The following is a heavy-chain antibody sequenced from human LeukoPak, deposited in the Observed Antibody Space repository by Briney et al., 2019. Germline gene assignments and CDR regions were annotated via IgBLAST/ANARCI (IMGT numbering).Heavy chain of an antibody. CDR1: GYAFTSYY. J-gene: IGHJ4*02. CDR2: INPSGGST. D-gene: IGHD1-1*01. Sequence: GASVKVSCKASGYAFTSYYIDWVRQAPGQGLEWMGVINPSGGSTRYAQKFQGRVTMTGDPSTRTVYMELSSLTSDDTAVYYCARGTTDAYWRQGTPVTVSS. V-gene: IGHV1-46*01. CDR3: ARGTTDAY.